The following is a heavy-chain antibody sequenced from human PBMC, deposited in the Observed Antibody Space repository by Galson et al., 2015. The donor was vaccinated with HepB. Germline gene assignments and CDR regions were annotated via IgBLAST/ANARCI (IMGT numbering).Heavy chain of an antibody. Sequence: SLRLSCAASGFTFDDYAMHWVRQAPGKGLEWVSLISWDGGSTYYADSVKGRFTISRDNSKNSLYLQMNSLRAEDTALYYCAKPGSYYNLPDYWGQGTLVTVSS. CDR2: ISWDGGST. D-gene: IGHD3-10*01. CDR3: AKPGSYYNLPDY. V-gene: IGHV3-43D*03. CDR1: GFTFDDYA. J-gene: IGHJ4*02.